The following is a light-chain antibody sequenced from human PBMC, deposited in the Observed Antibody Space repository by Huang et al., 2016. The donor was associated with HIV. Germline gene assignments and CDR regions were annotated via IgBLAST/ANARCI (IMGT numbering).Light chain of an antibody. CDR2: WAS. Sequence: DIVMTQSPDSLAVSLGERATINCKSSQSVLFSSNNKNYLAWYQQKPGQPPKWRIYWASTRESGVPDRFSGSGSGTDFTLTISSLQAEDVAVYYCQQYYSTPPTFGQGTKLEIK. J-gene: IGKJ2*01. V-gene: IGKV4-1*01. CDR3: QQYYSTPPT. CDR1: QSVLFSSNNKNY.